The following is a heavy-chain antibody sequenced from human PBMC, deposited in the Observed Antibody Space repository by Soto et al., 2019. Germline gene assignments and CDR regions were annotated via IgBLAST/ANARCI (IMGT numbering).Heavy chain of an antibody. Sequence: GGSLRLSCAASGFTFSSYAMSWVRQAPGKGLEWVSAISGSGGSTYYADSVKGRFTISRDNSKNTLYLQMNSLRAEDTAVYYCAKDLDSMGGPYYFDYWGQGTLVTVSS. CDR3: AKDLDSMGGPYYFDY. CDR2: ISGSGGST. J-gene: IGHJ4*02. D-gene: IGHD2-15*01. CDR1: GFTFSSYA. V-gene: IGHV3-23*01.